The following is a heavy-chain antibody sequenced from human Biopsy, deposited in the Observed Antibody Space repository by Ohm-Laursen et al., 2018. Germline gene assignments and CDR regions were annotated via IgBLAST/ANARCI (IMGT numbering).Heavy chain of an antibody. CDR3: ARMPHFDY. D-gene: IGHD2-2*01. Sequence: GTLSLTCTVSGGSISGYHWSWIRESPGKGLEWPAYISYTGGITSNPSLNGRATMSLDTSKNQFSLRLIYVTAADTAVYYCARMPHFDYWGQGILVTVSS. CDR2: ISYTGGI. V-gene: IGHV4-59*01. CDR1: GGSISGYH. J-gene: IGHJ4*02.